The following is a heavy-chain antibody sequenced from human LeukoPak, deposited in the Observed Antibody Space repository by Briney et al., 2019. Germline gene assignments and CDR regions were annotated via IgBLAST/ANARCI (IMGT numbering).Heavy chain of an antibody. CDR1: GDSISSYY. J-gene: IGHJ4*02. CDR3: ARHQILYTSNWDVIGLYYFDH. CDR2: IYYSGST. D-gene: IGHD6-13*01. V-gene: IGHV4-59*08. Sequence: SETLSLTCSVSGDSISSYYWSWIRQPPGKGLEWIGFIYYSGSTNYNPSLKSRVIMSVDTSKNQFSLKLSSVTAADTALYYCARHQILYTSNWDVIGLYYFDHWGQGTLVTVSS.